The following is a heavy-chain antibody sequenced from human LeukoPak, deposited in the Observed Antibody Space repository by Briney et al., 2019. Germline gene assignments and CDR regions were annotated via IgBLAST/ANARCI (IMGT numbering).Heavy chain of an antibody. V-gene: IGHV4-34*01. CDR1: GGSFSGYY. D-gene: IGHD6-6*01. CDR2: INHSGST. CDR3: ATTQTEYSSSSSFWVPDWAFDI. Sequence: SETLSLTCAVYGGSFSGYYWSWIRQPPGKGLEWIGEINHSGSTNCNPSLKSRVTISVDTSKNQFSLKLSSVTAADTAVYYCATTQTEYSSSSSFWVPDWAFDIWGQGTMVTVSS. J-gene: IGHJ3*02.